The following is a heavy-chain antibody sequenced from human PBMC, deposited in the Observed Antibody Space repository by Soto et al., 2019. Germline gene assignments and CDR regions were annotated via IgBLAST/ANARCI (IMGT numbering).Heavy chain of an antibody. CDR1: GLTFSSYW. Sequence: EVPLVESGGGLVQPGGSLRLSCAASGLTFSSYWMSWVRQAPGKGLEWVANIEQDGSEKYYVDSVKGRFTISRDNAKNSLYLQMNSLRAENTAVYYCARLYSSSYWYFDLWGRGTLVTVSS. J-gene: IGHJ2*01. D-gene: IGHD6-6*01. V-gene: IGHV3-7*01. CDR2: IEQDGSEK. CDR3: ARLYSSSYWYFDL.